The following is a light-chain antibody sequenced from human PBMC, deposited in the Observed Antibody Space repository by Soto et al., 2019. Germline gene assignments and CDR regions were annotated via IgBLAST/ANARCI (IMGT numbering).Light chain of an antibody. J-gene: IGKJ2*01. Sequence: IVLTQSPGTLSLSPGERATLSCRASQSVISSYLAWYQQKPGQAPRLLIYGTSNRATGIPDRFSGSGSGTDFTLTTSRLEPVDFAVYFYQQFGITSYTFGNGTKLEI. CDR3: QQFGITSYT. CDR2: GTS. CDR1: QSVISSY. V-gene: IGKV3-20*01.